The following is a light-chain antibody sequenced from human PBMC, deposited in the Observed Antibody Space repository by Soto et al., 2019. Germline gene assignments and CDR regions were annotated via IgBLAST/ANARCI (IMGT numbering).Light chain of an antibody. CDR1: SSDFGSYNL. CDR3: CSYAGSSTLYV. V-gene: IGLV2-23*01. Sequence: QSVLTQPASVSGSPGQSITISCTGTSSDFGSYNLVSWYQQHPGKAPKLMIYEGSKRPSGVSNHFSGSKSGNTASLTISGLQAEDEADYYCCSYAGSSTLYVFGTGTKVTVL. CDR2: EGS. J-gene: IGLJ1*01.